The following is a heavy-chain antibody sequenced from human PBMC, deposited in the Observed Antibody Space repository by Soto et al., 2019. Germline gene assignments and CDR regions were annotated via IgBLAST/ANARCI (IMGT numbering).Heavy chain of an antibody. D-gene: IGHD5-18*01. CDR1: GFTFSSYS. V-gene: IGHV3-48*02. J-gene: IGHJ4*02. CDR2: ISSSISTM. CDR3: AREVRDTAVADFDY. Sequence: EVQLVESGGGLVQPGGSLRLSCAASGFTFSSYSMNWVRQAPGKGLEWLSYISSSISTMHYADSVKGRFTISRDNAKNPLYLQINSLRDEDTVVYYCAREVRDTAVADFDYWGQGTLVTVSS.